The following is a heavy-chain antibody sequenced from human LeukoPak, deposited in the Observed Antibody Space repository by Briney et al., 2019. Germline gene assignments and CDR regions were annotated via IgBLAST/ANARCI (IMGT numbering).Heavy chain of an antibody. CDR2: IRSDGSNK. V-gene: IGHV3-30*02. CDR1: GFTFSRYW. Sequence: PGGSLRLSCAASGFTFSRYWMTWVRQTPGKGLEWVAFIRSDGSNKYYADSVKGRFTISRDNSKNTLYLQVNSLRTEDTAVYYCAKGYCSSPSCYAGGPRYYYYYMDVWGKGTTVTISS. J-gene: IGHJ6*03. D-gene: IGHD2-2*01. CDR3: AKGYCSSPSCYAGGPRYYYYYMDV.